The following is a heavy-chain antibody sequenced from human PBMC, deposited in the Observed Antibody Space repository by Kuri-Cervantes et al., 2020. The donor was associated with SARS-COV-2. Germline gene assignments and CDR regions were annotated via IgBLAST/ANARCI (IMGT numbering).Heavy chain of an antibody. Sequence: GESLKISCAASGFTFSSYEMNWVRQAPGKGLEWVSYISSSGSTIYYADSVKGRFTISRDNAKNSLYLQMNSLRAEDTAVYYCARTYDYVWGPPGAIDYWGQGTLVTVSS. CDR3: ARTYDYVWGPPGAIDY. CDR2: ISSSGSTI. CDR1: GFTFSSYE. D-gene: IGHD3-16*01. J-gene: IGHJ4*02. V-gene: IGHV3-48*03.